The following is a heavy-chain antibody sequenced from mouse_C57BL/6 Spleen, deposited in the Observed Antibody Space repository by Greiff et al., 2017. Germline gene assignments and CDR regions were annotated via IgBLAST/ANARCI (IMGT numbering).Heavy chain of an antibody. V-gene: IGHV1-64*01. Sequence: QVQLQQPGAELVKPGASVKLSCKASGYTFTSYWMHWVKQRPGQGLEWIGMIHPNSGSTNYNEKFKSKATLTVDKSSSTAYMQLSSLTSEDSAVYDCARGGTAQATYYYAMDYWGQGTSVTVSS. CDR2: IHPNSGST. D-gene: IGHD3-2*02. CDR1: GYTFTSYW. J-gene: IGHJ4*01. CDR3: ARGGTAQATYYYAMDY.